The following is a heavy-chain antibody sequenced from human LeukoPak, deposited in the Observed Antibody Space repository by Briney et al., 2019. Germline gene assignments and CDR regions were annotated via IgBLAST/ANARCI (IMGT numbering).Heavy chain of an antibody. CDR2: VYSGGST. D-gene: IGHD6-19*01. V-gene: IGHV3-66*02. CDR3: ARVLADNSGWYHFDY. Sequence: GGSLRLSCAASGFTVSNNYMSWVRQAPGKGLEWVSVVYSGGSTNYADSVNGRFTISRDNFKNTLYLQMNSLRAEDAAVYYCARVLADNSGWYHFDYWGQGTLVAASS. CDR1: GFTVSNNY. J-gene: IGHJ4*02.